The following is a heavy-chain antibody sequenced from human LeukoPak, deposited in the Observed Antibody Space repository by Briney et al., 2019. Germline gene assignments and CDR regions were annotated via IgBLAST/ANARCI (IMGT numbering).Heavy chain of an antibody. D-gene: IGHD6-19*01. V-gene: IGHV3-23*01. Sequence: GGSLRLSCAASGFAFSSYAMSWVRQAPGKGLEWVSAISGSGGSTYYADSVKGRFTISRDNSKNTLYLQMNSLRAEDTAVYYCAKDGQRIAVAGILSYWGQGTLVTVSS. CDR2: ISGSGGST. CDR3: AKDGQRIAVAGILSY. J-gene: IGHJ4*02. CDR1: GFAFSSYA.